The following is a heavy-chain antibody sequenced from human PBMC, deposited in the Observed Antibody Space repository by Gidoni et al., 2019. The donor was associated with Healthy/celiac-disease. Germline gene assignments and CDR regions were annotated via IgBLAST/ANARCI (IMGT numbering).Heavy chain of an antibody. CDR2: ISSSSSYI. V-gene: IGHV3-21*01. CDR3: ARDSLLLSLIFGVVHDAFDI. J-gene: IGHJ3*02. D-gene: IGHD3-3*01. CDR1: GLTFSSYS. Sequence: EVQLVESGGGLVKPGGSLRLSCAASGLTFSSYSMNWVRQAPGKGLEWVSSISSSSSYIYYADSVKGRFTISRDNAKNSLYLQMNSLRAEDTAVYYCARDSLLLSLIFGVVHDAFDIWGQGTMVTVSS.